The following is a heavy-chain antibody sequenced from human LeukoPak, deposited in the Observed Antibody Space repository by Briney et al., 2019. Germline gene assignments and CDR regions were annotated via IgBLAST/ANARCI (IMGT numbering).Heavy chain of an antibody. D-gene: IGHD3-9*01. Sequence: SETLSLTCTVSGGSFNTYYWTWIRQPPGKGLEWIGDIFYSGSTNYNPSLKNRVTISLDTSKNHFSLKLSSVTAADTAIYYCGRIDWVFDYWGQGALVTVSS. J-gene: IGHJ4*02. CDR1: GGSFNTYY. CDR3: GRIDWVFDY. V-gene: IGHV4-59*08. CDR2: IFYSGST.